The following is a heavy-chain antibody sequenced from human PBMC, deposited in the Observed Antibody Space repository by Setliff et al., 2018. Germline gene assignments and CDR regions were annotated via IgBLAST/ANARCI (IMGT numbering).Heavy chain of an antibody. J-gene: IGHJ3*02. Sequence: GASVKVSCKASGYTFTSHYMHWVRQAPGLGLEWVGTINPSSGRTSYAQKFQGRVTMTRDTSTSTVYRDMSSLRSEGTAVYYCARDVFPYHYEGAFDIWGQGTMVTVSS. V-gene: IGHV1-46*01. CDR3: ARDVFPYHYEGAFDI. CDR1: GYTFTSHY. CDR2: INPSSGRT. D-gene: IGHD3-22*01.